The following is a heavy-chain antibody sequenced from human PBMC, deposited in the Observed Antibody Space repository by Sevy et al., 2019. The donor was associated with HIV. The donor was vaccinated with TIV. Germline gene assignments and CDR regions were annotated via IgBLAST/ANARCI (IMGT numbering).Heavy chain of an antibody. J-gene: IGHJ6*02. CDR3: ARHNWNYGDSYGMDV. V-gene: IGHV1-18*01. D-gene: IGHD1-7*01. CDR2: ISGYNGKT. Sequence: ASVKVSCKASGYSFTSYGISWVRQAPGQGLEWMGWISGYNGKTNYEQKLQGRVTMTTDTSTSTAYMELRSLISDDTAVYYCARHNWNYGDSYGMDVWGQGTTVTVSS. CDR1: GYSFTSYG.